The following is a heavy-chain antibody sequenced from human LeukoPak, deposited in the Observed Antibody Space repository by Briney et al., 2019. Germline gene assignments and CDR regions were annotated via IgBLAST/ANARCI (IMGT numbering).Heavy chain of an antibody. Sequence: GGSLRLSCAASGFPFDNYGMAWVRQAPGKGLEWVSGITWNGGITAYADSVKGRFTISRDNAKNSLYLLMNSLRAEDTALYYCARDGPVAGVELDQWGQGTLVTVSP. J-gene: IGHJ4*02. CDR2: ITWNGGIT. CDR3: ARDGPVAGVELDQ. V-gene: IGHV3-20*04. CDR1: GFPFDNYG. D-gene: IGHD6-19*01.